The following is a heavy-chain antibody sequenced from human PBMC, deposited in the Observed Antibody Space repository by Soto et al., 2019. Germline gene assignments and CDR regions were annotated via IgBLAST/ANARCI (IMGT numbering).Heavy chain of an antibody. CDR1: GYSISSGHY. V-gene: IGHV4-38-2*01. D-gene: IGHD4-4*01. J-gene: IGHJ4*01. CDR2: VYHTGST. Sequence: SETLSLTCAVSGYSISSGHYWGWIRQPPGKGLEWIGTVYHTGSTYYNPSLKSRVTISIDTSKNQFSLKLTSVTAADTAVYYCARGPYSNPFDSWGHGXLVTVYS. CDR3: ARGPYSNPFDS.